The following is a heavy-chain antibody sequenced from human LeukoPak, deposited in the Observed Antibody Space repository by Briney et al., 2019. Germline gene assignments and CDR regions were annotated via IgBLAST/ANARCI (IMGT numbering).Heavy chain of an antibody. V-gene: IGHV3-33*01. CDR1: GFTFSSYG. CDR3: ARERVVVPAAIDY. J-gene: IGHJ4*02. CDR2: IWYDGSNR. Sequence: GGSLRLSCAASGFTFSSYGMHWVRQAPGKGLEWVAVIWYDGSNRYYADSVKGRFTISRDNSKNTPYLQMNSLRAEDTAVYYCARERVVVPAAIDYWGQGTLVTVSS. D-gene: IGHD2-2*01.